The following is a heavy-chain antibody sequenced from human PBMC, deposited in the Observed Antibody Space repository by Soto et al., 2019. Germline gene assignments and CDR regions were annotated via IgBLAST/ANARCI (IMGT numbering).Heavy chain of an antibody. D-gene: IGHD1-26*01. V-gene: IGHV1-18*01. J-gene: IGHJ3*02. CDR3: ASPIVGATRAGAFDI. CDR1: GYNFTSYG. Sequence: QVQLVQSGAEVKKPGASVKVSCKASGYNFTSYGISWVRQAPGQGLEWMGWISAYNGNTNYAQKLQGRVTMTTDTSTSTAYMELRSLRSDDTAVYYCASPIVGATRAGAFDIWGQGTMVTVSS. CDR2: ISAYNGNT.